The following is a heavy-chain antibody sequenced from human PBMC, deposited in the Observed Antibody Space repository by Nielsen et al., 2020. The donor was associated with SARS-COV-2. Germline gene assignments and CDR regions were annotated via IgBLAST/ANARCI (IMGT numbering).Heavy chain of an antibody. CDR1: GFTFSDYY. V-gene: IGHV3-11*01. CDR2: ISSSGSTI. CDR3: ARGYAQDIVVVVAKRRLGYLQDY. D-gene: IGHD2-15*01. J-gene: IGHJ4*02. Sequence: GGSLRLSCAASGFTFSDYYMSWIRQAPGKGLEWVSYISSSGSTIYYADSVKGRFTISRDNAKNSLYLQMNSLRAEDTAVYYCARGYAQDIVVVVAKRRLGYLQDYWGQGTLVTVSS.